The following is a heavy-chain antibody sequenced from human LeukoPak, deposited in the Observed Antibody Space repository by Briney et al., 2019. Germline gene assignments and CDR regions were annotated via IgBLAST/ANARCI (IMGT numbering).Heavy chain of an antibody. Sequence: SETLSLTCTVSGGSISSSGCYWSWLRQHPGKGLEWIGYIYYSGITYYNPSLKSRLAISVDTSTNQFSLKLSSVTAADTAVYYCARAGTVTYFDYWGQGTLVTVSS. J-gene: IGHJ4*02. CDR3: ARAGTVTYFDY. CDR2: IYYSGIT. CDR1: GGSISSSGCY. V-gene: IGHV4-31*03. D-gene: IGHD4-11*01.